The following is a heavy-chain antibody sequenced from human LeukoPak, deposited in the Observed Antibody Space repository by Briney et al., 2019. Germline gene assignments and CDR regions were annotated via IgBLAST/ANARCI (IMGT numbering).Heavy chain of an antibody. CDR1: GGSISSSNW. D-gene: IGHD5-18*01. J-gene: IGHJ4*02. CDR3: ARGKTAMASYYFDY. CDR2: MYHSGST. V-gene: IGHV4-4*02. Sequence: SETLSLTCAVSGGSISSSNWWSWVRQPPGKGLEWIGEMYHSGSTIYNPSLKSRVTISVDKSRNQFSLKLSSVTAADTAVYYCARGKTAMASYYFDYWGQGTLVTVSS.